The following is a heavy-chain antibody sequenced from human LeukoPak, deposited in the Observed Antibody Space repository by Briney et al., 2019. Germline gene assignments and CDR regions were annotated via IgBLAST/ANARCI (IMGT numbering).Heavy chain of an antibody. CDR3: AFYGGFGVVNHFDY. D-gene: IGHD3-3*01. J-gene: IGHJ4*02. Sequence: PSETLSLTCTVSGGSISSSSYYWGWIRQPPGKGLEWIGSIYYSGSTYYNPSLKSRVTISVDTSKNRFSLKLSSVTAADTAVYYCAFYGGFGVVNHFDYWGQGTLVTVSS. CDR1: GGSISSSSYY. CDR2: IYYSGST. V-gene: IGHV4-39*01.